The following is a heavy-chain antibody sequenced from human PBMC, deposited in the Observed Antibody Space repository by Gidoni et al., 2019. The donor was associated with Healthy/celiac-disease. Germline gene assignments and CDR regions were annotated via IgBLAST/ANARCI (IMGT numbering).Heavy chain of an antibody. Sequence: EVQLLESGGGLVQPGGSLRLSCAASGFTFRSYAMSWVRKAPGKGLEWVLAMSGSGDSTYYADSVKGRFTISRDNSKNTLYLQMNSLRAEDTAVYYWAKGWWYSSSSVSDYWGQGTLVTVSS. D-gene: IGHD6-6*01. CDR1: GFTFRSYA. V-gene: IGHV3-23*01. J-gene: IGHJ4*02. CDR2: MSGSGDST. CDR3: AKGWWYSSSSVSDY.